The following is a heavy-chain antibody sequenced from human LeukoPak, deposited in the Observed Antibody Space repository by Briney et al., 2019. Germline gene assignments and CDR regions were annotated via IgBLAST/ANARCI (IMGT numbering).Heavy chain of an antibody. CDR2: ISGSGGST. V-gene: IGHV3-23*01. J-gene: IGHJ4*02. CDR1: GFTFSSYA. CDR3: ARADYDFWSGYLPFDY. Sequence: PGGSLRLSCAASGFTFSSYAMSWVRQAPGKGLEWVSAISGSGGSTYYADSVKGRFTISRDNSKNTLYLQMNSLRAEDTAVYYCARADYDFWSGYLPFDYWGQGTLVTVSS. D-gene: IGHD3-3*01.